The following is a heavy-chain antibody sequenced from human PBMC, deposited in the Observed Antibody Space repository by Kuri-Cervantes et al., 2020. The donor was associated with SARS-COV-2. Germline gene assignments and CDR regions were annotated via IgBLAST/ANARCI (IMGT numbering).Heavy chain of an antibody. J-gene: IGHJ6*02. V-gene: IGHV4-59*01. CDR2: IYYSGST. CDR1: GDSISSYY. Sequence: SETLSLTCTVSGDSISSYYWSWIRQPPGKGLEWIGYIYYSGSTKYNPSLKSRVTISLNTSKNQFSLKLSSVTAADTAVYYCARGMVRRLIQSYYYGMDVWGQGTTVTVSS. D-gene: IGHD3-10*01. CDR3: ARGMVRRLIQSYYYGMDV.